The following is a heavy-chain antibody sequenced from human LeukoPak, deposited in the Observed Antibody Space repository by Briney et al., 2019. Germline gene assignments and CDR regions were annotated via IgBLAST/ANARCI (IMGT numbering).Heavy chain of an antibody. CDR3: ARTLCTNGVCYAIRAVPNAFDI. V-gene: IGHV1-18*01. Sequence: ASVKVSCKASGYTFTSYGISWVRQAPGQGLEWMGWISAYNGNTNYAQKLQGRVTMTTDTSTSTAYMELRSLRSDDTAVYYCARTLCTNGVCYAIRAVPNAFDIWGQGTMVTVSS. CDR2: ISAYNGNT. CDR1: GYTFTSYG. J-gene: IGHJ3*02. D-gene: IGHD2-8*01.